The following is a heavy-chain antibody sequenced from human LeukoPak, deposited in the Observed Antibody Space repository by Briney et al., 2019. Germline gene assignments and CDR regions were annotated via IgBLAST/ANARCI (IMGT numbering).Heavy chain of an antibody. D-gene: IGHD5-12*01. Sequence: PGRSLRLSCAASGFTFSSYAMHWVRQPPGKGLEWVAVISYDGSNKYYADSVKGRFTISRDNSKNTLYLQMNSLRAEDTAVYYCARDLPRGYSGYDRGLDYWGQGTLVTVSS. CDR3: ARDLPRGYSGYDRGLDY. CDR2: ISYDGSNK. J-gene: IGHJ4*02. CDR1: GFTFSSYA. V-gene: IGHV3-30*04.